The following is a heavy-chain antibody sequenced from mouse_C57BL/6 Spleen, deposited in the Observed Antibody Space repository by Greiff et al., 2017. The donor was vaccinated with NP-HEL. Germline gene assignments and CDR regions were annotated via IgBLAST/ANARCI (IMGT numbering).Heavy chain of an antibody. Sequence: QVQLQQPGAELVMPGASVKLSCKASGYTFTSYWMHWVKQRPGPGLEWIGEIDPSDSYTNYNQKFKGKSTLTVDKSSSTAYMQLSSLTSEDSAVYYCARGGWYYWGQGTTLTVSS. CDR2: IDPSDSYT. V-gene: IGHV1-69*01. D-gene: IGHD3-3*01. CDR1: GYTFTSYW. CDR3: ARGGWYY. J-gene: IGHJ2*01.